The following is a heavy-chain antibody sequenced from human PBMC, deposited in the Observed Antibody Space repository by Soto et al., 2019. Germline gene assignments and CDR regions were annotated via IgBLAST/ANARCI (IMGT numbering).Heavy chain of an antibody. CDR1: GFTFSSYG. CDR2: IWFDGGNK. Sequence: QVQLVESGGGVVQPGRSLRLSCAASGFTFSSYGMHWVRQAPGKGLEWVAVIWFDGGNKFYADSVKGRFTISRDNSKTTVSLQMNSLRDEDAAAYYCATTGPYWGQGTLVTVSS. J-gene: IGHJ4*02. CDR3: ATTGPY. V-gene: IGHV3-33*01.